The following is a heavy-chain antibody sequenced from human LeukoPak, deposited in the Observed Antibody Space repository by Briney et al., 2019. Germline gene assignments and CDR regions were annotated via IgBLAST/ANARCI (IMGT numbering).Heavy chain of an antibody. J-gene: IGHJ3*02. CDR3: AREDPNDAFDI. CDR2: IYYSGST. CDR1: GGSISDYY. Sequence: SETLSLTCTVSGGSISDYYWNWIRQPPGKGLEWIGNIYYSGSTNYNPSLKSRVTISVDTSKNQFSLKLSSVTAADTAVYYCAREDPNDAFDIWGQGTMVAVSS. V-gene: IGHV4-59*01.